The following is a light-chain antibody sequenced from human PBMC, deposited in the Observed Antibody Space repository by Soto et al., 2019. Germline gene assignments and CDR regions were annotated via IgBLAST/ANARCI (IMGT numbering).Light chain of an antibody. CDR3: QPYDDLPFT. J-gene: IGKJ3*01. CDR2: DAS. V-gene: IGKV1-33*01. Sequence: DIQMTQSPSSLSASVGDRVTITCQASQNINIYLNWYQQSPGRAPKLLIYDASSLEKGVPSRFCGTGSGTHFTLTISSLQPEDIATYYCQPYDDLPFTFGPGTKVDIK. CDR1: QNINIY.